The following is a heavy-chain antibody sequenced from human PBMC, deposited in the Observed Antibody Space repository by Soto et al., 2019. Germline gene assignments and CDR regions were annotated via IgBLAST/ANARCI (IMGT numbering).Heavy chain of an antibody. D-gene: IGHD6-13*01. J-gene: IGHJ3*02. CDR2: IYYSGST. V-gene: IGHV4-59*08. CDR3: ARRYSSAFDI. CDR1: GGSISSYY. Sequence: SGTLSLTCTVSGGSISSYYWGWIRQPPGKGLEWIGYIYYSGSTNYNPSLKSRVTISVDTSKNQFSLKLSSVTAADTAVYYCARRYSSAFDIWGQGTMVTVSS.